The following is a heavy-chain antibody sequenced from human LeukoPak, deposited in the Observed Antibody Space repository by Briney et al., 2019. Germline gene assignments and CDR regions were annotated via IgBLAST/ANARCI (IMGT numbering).Heavy chain of an antibody. Sequence: SVKVSCKASGYTFTGYYMHWVRQAPGQGLEWMGWINPNSGNTGYAQKFQGRVTMTRNTSISTAYMELSSLRSEDTAVYYCARVVVGAIHDAFDIWGQGTMVTVSS. J-gene: IGHJ3*02. CDR1: GYTFTGYY. CDR2: INPNSGNT. V-gene: IGHV1-8*02. CDR3: ARVVVGAIHDAFDI. D-gene: IGHD1-26*01.